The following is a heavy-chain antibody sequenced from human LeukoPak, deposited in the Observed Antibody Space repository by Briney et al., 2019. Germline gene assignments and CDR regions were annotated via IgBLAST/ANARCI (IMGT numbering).Heavy chain of an antibody. J-gene: IGHJ4*02. CDR1: GFTFSSYA. V-gene: IGHV3-30-3*01. Sequence: GRSLRLSCAASGFTFSSYAMHWVRQAPGKGLEWVAVISYDGSNKYYADSVKGRFIISRDNSKNTLYLQMNSLRAEDTAVYYCARDRVGATDYFDYWGQGTLVTVSS. CDR2: ISYDGSNK. CDR3: ARDRVGATDYFDY. D-gene: IGHD1-26*01.